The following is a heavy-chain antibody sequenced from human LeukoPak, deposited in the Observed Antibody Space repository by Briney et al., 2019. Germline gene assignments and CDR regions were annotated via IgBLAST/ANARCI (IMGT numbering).Heavy chain of an antibody. Sequence: GGSLRLSCAASGFTFSSYWMSWVSQAPGKGLEWVANIKQDGSEKYYVDSVKGRFTISRDNAKHSLYLQMNSLRAEDTAVYYCARAKGSYYYGMDVWGQGTTVTVSS. CDR1: GFTFSSYW. V-gene: IGHV3-7*01. CDR3: ARAKGSYYYGMDV. CDR2: IKQDGSEK. J-gene: IGHJ6*02.